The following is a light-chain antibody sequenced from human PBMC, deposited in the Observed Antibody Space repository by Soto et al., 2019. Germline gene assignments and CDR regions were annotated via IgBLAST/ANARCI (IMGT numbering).Light chain of an antibody. CDR1: ESLGFN. CDR2: DVS. J-gene: IGKJ4*01. V-gene: IGKV3-15*01. CDR3: QQSNNWPFT. Sequence: EIVLTQSPATLSVSLREGATLSCRASESLGFNLAWYQQKPGQSPRLLIYDVSTRAAGIPPRFSVSGSGSETEFTLTISSLQSEDFAVYYCQQSNNWPFTFGGGTRVE.